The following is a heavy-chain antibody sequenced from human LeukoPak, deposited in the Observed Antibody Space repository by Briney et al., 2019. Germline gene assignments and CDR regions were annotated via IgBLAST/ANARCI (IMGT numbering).Heavy chain of an antibody. CDR1: GYTFTSYG. CDR3: ARVAVADYYYYYMDV. Sequence: ASVKVSCKASGYTFTSYGISWVRQAPGQGLEWMGWISTYNANTHYPQKLQGRVTMTTDTSTSTAYMELSRLRSDDTAVYYCARVAVADYYYYYMDVWGKGTTVTVSS. D-gene: IGHD6-19*01. J-gene: IGHJ6*03. CDR2: ISTYNANT. V-gene: IGHV1-18*01.